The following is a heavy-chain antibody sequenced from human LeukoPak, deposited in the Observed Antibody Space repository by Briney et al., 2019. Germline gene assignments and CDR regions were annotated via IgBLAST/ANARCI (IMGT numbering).Heavy chain of an antibody. V-gene: IGHV4-39*07. J-gene: IGHJ4*02. CDR2: IYYTGST. Sequence: SETLSLTCTVSGGSISSSSYYWGWLRQPPGKGLEWIGSIYYTGSTYYNPSLKSRVTISVDTSKNQFSLKLSSVTAADTAVYYCARDQAGTGYVWGQGTLVTVSS. D-gene: IGHD1-1*01. CDR3: ARDQAGTGYV. CDR1: GGSISSSSYY.